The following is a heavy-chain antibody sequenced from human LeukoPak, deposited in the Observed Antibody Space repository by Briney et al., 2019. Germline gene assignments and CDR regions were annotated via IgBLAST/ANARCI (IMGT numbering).Heavy chain of an antibody. CDR2: FDPEDGET. CDR1: GYTLTELS. CDR3: ATATDIVANVRAFDI. J-gene: IGHJ3*02. V-gene: IGHV1-24*01. D-gene: IGHD5-12*01. Sequence: ASVTVSCKVSGYTLTELSMHWVRQAPGKGLEWMGGFDPEDGETIYAQKFQGRVTMTEDTSTDTAYMELSSLRSEDTAVYYCATATDIVANVRAFDIWGEGKMVTVSS.